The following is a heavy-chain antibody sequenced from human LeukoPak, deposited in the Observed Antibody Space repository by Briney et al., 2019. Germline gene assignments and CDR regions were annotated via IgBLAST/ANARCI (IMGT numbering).Heavy chain of an antibody. D-gene: IGHD4-23*01. CDR3: AKDPDYGGNSGP. V-gene: IGHV3-23*01. J-gene: IGHJ5*02. CDR1: GFTFSSYA. Sequence: GGSLRLSCAASGFTFSSYAMSWVRQAPGKGLEWASAISGSGGSTYYADSVKGRFTISRDNSKNTLYLQMNSLRAEDTAVYYCAKDPDYGGNSGPWGQGTLVTVSS. CDR2: ISGSGGST.